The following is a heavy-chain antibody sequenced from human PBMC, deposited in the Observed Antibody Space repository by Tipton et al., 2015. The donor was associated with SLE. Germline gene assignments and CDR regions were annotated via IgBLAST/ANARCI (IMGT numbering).Heavy chain of an antibody. J-gene: IGHJ2*01. CDR3: AKDQGAGGYFDL. CDR2: IYSGGST. V-gene: IGHV3-23*03. D-gene: IGHD1-26*01. CDR1: GFTFSSYA. Sequence: SLRLSCAASGFTFSSYAMSWVRQAPGKGLEWVSVIYSGGSTYYADSVKGRFTISRDNSKNTLYLQMNSLRAEDTAVYYCAKDQGAGGYFDLGGRGTLVPVSS.